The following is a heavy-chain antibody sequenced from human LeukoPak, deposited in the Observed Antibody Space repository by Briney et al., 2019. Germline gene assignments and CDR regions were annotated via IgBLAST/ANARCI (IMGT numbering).Heavy chain of an antibody. V-gene: IGHV4-34*01. CDR1: GGSFSGYY. CDR2: INHSGST. J-gene: IGHJ3*02. Sequence: SETLSLTCAVYGGSFSGYYWSWIRQPPGKGLEWIGEINHSGSTNYNPSLKSRVTISVDTSKNQFSLKLSSVTAADTAVYYCARVYSSSWYKLVAFDIWGQGTMVTVSS. CDR3: ARVYSSSWYKLVAFDI. D-gene: IGHD6-13*01.